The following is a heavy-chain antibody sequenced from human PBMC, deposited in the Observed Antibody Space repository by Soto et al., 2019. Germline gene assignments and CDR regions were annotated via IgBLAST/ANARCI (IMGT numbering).Heavy chain of an antibody. D-gene: IGHD6-19*01. V-gene: IGHV4-34*01. CDR2: INHSGST. CDR3: ARMAVAGGAVYYGMDV. CDR1: GGSFSGYY. Sequence: SETLSLTCAVYGGSFSGYYWSWIRQPPGKGLEWIGEINHSGSTNYNPSLKSRVTISVDTSKNQFSLKLSSVTAADTAVYYCARMAVAGGAVYYGMDVWGQGTKVTFS. J-gene: IGHJ6*02.